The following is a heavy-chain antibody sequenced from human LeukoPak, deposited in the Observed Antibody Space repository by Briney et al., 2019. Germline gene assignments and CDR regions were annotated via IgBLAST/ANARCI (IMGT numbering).Heavy chain of an antibody. D-gene: IGHD6-13*01. V-gene: IGHV3-21*01. J-gene: IGHJ5*02. CDR3: ARENGVWDIAAAGTHRWFDP. CDR2: ISSSSSYI. Sequence: PGGSLRLSCAASGFTFSSYSMNWVRQAPGKGLEWVSSISSSSSYIYYADSVKGQFTISRDNAKNSLYLQMNSLRAEDTAVYYCARENGVWDIAAAGTHRWFDPWGQGTLVTVSS. CDR1: GFTFSSYS.